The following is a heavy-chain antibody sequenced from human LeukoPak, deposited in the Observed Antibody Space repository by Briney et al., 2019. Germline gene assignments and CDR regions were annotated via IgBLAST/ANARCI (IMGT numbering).Heavy chain of an antibody. Sequence: PSETLSLTCTVSGGSISSSSYYWGWIRQPPGKGLEWIGSIYYSGSTYYNPSLKSRVSISVDTSKNQLSLKLSSVTAADTAVYYCARVSRVTTVTTGLDYYYYYGMDVWGQGTTVTVSS. CDR2: IYYSGST. CDR3: ARVSRVTTVTTGLDYYYYYGMDV. V-gene: IGHV4-39*07. CDR1: GGSISSSSYY. J-gene: IGHJ6*02. D-gene: IGHD4-17*01.